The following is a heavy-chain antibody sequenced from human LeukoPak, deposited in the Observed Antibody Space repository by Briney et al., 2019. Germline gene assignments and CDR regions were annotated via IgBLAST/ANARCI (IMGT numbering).Heavy chain of an antibody. D-gene: IGHD3-16*01. CDR1: GFTFSSYW. CDR3: ARGGGLDV. Sequence: GGSLILSCAASGFTFSSYWMNWARQAPGKGLEWVASINHNGNVNYYVDSVKGRFTISRDNAKNSLYLQMSNLRAEDTAVYFCARGGGLDVWGQGATVTVSS. V-gene: IGHV3-7*03. CDR2: INHNGNVN. J-gene: IGHJ6*02.